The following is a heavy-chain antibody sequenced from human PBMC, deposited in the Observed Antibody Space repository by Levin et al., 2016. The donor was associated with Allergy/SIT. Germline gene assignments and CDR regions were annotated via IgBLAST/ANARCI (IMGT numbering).Heavy chain of an antibody. CDR1: GGSSSGYY. CDR2: INHSGST. V-gene: IGHV4-34*01. D-gene: IGHD3-22*01. J-gene: IGHJ4*02. Sequence: SETLSLTCAVYGGSSSGYYWSWIRQPPGKGLEWIGEINHSGSTNYNPSLKSRVTISVDTSKNQFSLKLSSVTAADTAVYYCARASNYYDSSGRIRPGVFDYWGQGTLVTVSS. CDR3: ARASNYYDSSGRIRPGVFDY.